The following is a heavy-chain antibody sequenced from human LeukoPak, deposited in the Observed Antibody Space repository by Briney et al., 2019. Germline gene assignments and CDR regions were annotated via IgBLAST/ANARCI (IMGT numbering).Heavy chain of an antibody. CDR3: ARVDVWGSYRYTSLNFDY. Sequence: GGSLRLSCAASGFTFSSYWMSWVRQAPGEGLEWVANIKQDGSEKYYVDSVKGRFTISRDNAKNSLYLQMNSLRAEDTAVYYCARVDVWGSYRYTSLNFDYWGQGTLVTVSS. CDR1: GFTFSSYW. D-gene: IGHD3-16*02. CDR2: IKQDGSEK. V-gene: IGHV3-7*01. J-gene: IGHJ4*02.